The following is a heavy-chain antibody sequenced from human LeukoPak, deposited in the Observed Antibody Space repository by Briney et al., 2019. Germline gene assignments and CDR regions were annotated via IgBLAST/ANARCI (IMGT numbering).Heavy chain of an antibody. V-gene: IGHV3-23*01. CDR3: AKFRGSEKTAIDC. CDR1: GFTFISYA. CDR2: ISGGGGRT. D-gene: IGHD6-25*01. Sequence: PGESLRLSCAASGFTFISYAMSWVRQAPGKGLEWVSTISGGGGRTWYADSVKGRFTISRDNSKNTVDVQLNSLRAEDTAVYYCAKFRGSEKTAIDCWGQGTLVTVSS. J-gene: IGHJ4*02.